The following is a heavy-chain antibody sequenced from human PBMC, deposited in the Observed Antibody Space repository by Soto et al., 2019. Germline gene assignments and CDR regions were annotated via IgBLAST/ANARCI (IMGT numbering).Heavy chain of an antibody. V-gene: IGHV1-2*02. CDR3: ASSEQLVRGMTLSYYYYGMDV. CDR1: GYTFTGYY. D-gene: IGHD6-6*01. CDR2: INPHSGGT. J-gene: IGHJ6*02. Sequence: QVQLVQSGAEVKKPGASVKVSCKASGYTFTGYYMHWVRQAPGQGLEWMGWINPHSGGTNYAQKFQGRVTMTRDTSISTASMERSRLRSDDPAVYYWASSEQLVRGMTLSYYYYGMDVWGQGTTVTVSS.